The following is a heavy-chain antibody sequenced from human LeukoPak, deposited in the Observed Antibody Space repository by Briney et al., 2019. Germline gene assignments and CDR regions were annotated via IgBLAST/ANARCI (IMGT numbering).Heavy chain of an antibody. CDR1: GYTFTSYY. J-gene: IGHJ4*02. D-gene: IGHD6-6*01. CDR2: INPSGGST. CDR3: ARALQSSSTGVDY. V-gene: IGHV1-46*01. Sequence: ASVKVSCKASGYTFTSYYMHWVRQAPGQGLEGMGIINPSGGSTSYAQKFQGRVTMTRDRSTSTVYMERSSLRSEDTAVYDCARALQSSSTGVDYWGQGTLVTVSS.